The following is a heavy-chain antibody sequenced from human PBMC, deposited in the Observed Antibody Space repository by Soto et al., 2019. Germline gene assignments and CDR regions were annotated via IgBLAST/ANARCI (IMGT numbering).Heavy chain of an antibody. CDR1: GGSISSSRCS. J-gene: IGHJ4*02. CDR2: MKHSGST. CDR3: ARVPDY. Sequence: SETLSLTCTVSGGSISSSRCSWGWIRQPPGKGLEWIACMKHSGSTFYNPSLKSRVTISIDRSKNQFSLKLSSVTAADTAVYYCARVPDYWGQGILVTVSS. V-gene: IGHV4-39*07. D-gene: IGHD2-2*01.